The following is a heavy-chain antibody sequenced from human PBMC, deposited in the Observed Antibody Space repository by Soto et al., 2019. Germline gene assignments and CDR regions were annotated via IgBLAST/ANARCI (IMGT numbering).Heavy chain of an antibody. D-gene: IGHD3-10*01. V-gene: IGHV4-30-2*01. J-gene: IGHJ4*02. Sequence: QLQLQESGSGLVKPSQTLSLTCAASGGSVSSGGYSWNWIRQPPGKGLEWIAYIHHNGGTAYNPSLKSRVTISVDKSRDQFSLKQTSVTAADTAVYYCARAGLRGVTFDYWGQGTLVTVAS. CDR1: GGSVSSGGYS. CDR2: IHHNGGT. CDR3: ARAGLRGVTFDY.